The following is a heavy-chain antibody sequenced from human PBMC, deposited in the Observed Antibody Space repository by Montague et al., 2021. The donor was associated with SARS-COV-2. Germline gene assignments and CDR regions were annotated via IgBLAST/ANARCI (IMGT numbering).Heavy chain of an antibody. Sequence: SLRLSCAASGFTFRSYWMHWVRQVPGRGLVWVSRIKHDGTSTNYXASXKGRFTIPRDNAQNTLSLQMNNLRAEDTAVYYCVRPLWFGDSDYYFESWGQGTLVTVSS. CDR3: VRPLWFGDSDYYFES. CDR1: GFTFRSYW. V-gene: IGHV3-74*01. D-gene: IGHD3-10*01. CDR2: IKHDGTST. J-gene: IGHJ4*02.